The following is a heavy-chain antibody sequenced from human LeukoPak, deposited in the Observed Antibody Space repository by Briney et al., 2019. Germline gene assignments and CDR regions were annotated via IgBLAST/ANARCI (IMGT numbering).Heavy chain of an antibody. D-gene: IGHD6-19*01. V-gene: IGHV3-21*04. CDR3: ARDGYSSGWYGVDY. CDR2: ISKSSTYI. CDR1: GFTFSSYS. J-gene: IGHJ4*02. Sequence: PGGSLRLSCAASGFTFSSYSMNWVRQAPGKGLEWVSSISKSSTYIYYGDSVKGRFTISRDNAKNSLYLQMNSLRAEDTALYHCARDGYSSGWYGVDYWGQGTLVTVSS.